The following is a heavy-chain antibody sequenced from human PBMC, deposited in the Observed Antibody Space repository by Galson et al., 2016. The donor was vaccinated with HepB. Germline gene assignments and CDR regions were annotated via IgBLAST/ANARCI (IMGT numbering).Heavy chain of an antibody. CDR3: AREETYDSSQGAFDI. J-gene: IGHJ3*02. CDR1: GFTFSSYA. V-gene: IGHV3-30-3*01. CDR2: ISYDGSNK. Sequence: SLRLSCAASGFTFSSYAMHWVRQAPGKGLEWVAVISYDGSNKYYADSVKGRFTISRDNSKNTLYLQMNSLRAEDTAVYYCAREETYDSSQGAFDIWGQGTMVTVSS. D-gene: IGHD3-22*01.